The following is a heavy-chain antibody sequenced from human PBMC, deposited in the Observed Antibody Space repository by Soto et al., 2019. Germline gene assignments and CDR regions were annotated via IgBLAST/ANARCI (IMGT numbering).Heavy chain of an antibody. D-gene: IGHD3-16*02. CDR3: ARSKQPLMITFGGVIDPFDY. CDR2: INAGNGNT. CDR1: GYTFTSYA. V-gene: IGHV1-3*01. Sequence: ASVKVSCKASGYTFTSYAMHWVRQAPGKRLEWMGWINAGNGNTKYSQKFQGRVTITRDTSASTAYMELSSLRSEDTAVYYCARSKQPLMITFGGVIDPFDYWGQGTLVTVSS. J-gene: IGHJ4*02.